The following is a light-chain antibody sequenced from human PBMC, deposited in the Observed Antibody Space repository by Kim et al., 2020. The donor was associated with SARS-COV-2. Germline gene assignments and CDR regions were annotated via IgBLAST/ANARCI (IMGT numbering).Light chain of an antibody. Sequence: LSPGETDTPSCRASQIVGDFMSWDPRKPGQTPRLLIYNASHRAPRTPARFSGSGSGTDFTLTISVLEPEDFAVYYCQQRTNWPPFTFGKGTKLGI. CDR3: QQRTNWPPFT. J-gene: IGKJ2*01. V-gene: IGKV3-11*01. CDR1: QIVGDF. CDR2: NAS.